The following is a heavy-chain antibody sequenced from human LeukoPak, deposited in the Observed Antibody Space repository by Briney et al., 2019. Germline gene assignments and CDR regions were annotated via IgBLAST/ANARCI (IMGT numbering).Heavy chain of an antibody. CDR3: AKAGYSHYFYFDY. Sequence: GGSLRLSCAASGFTFSRYAMSWVRQAPGKGLEWVSSISGSAASTYYADSVRGRFTISRDNPKNTLYLQMNSLRAEDTAVYYCAKAGYSHYFYFDYWGQGALVTVSS. V-gene: IGHV3-23*01. CDR2: ISGSAAST. D-gene: IGHD4-11*01. CDR1: GFTFSRYA. J-gene: IGHJ4*02.